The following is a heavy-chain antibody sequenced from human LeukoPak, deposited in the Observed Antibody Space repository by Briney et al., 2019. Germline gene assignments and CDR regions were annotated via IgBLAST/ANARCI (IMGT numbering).Heavy chain of an antibody. CDR1: GFTFSSYG. Sequence: SGGSLRLSCAASGFTFSSYGMHWVRQAPGKGLEWVAVIWYDGSNKYCADSVKGRFTISRDNSKNTLYLRMISLRAEDTAVYYCASLNWFDPWGQGTLVTVSS. CDR2: IWYDGSNK. J-gene: IGHJ5*02. V-gene: IGHV3-33*01. CDR3: ASLNWFDP.